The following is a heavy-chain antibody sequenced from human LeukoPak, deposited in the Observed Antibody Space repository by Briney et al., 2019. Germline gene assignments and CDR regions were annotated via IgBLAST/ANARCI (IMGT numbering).Heavy chain of an antibody. J-gene: IGHJ4*02. CDR1: GVTFSNAW. V-gene: IGHV3-15*01. CDR2: IRSKTDGGAT. D-gene: IGHD3-22*01. Sequence: GGSLRLSCAASGVTFSNAWMSWVRQAPGKRLEWGCRIRSKTDGGATDYAAPVKGRFTISRDDSKNTLYLQMNSLKTEDTAVYSCTTEIVYDRSGNYGHYFDYWGQGTLVTVSS. CDR3: TTEIVYDRSGNYGHYFDY.